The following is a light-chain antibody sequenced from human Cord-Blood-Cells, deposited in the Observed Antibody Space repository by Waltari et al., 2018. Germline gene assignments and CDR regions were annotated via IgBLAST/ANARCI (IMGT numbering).Light chain of an antibody. CDR3: CSYAGSYTLV. V-gene: IGLV2-11*01. CDR2: DVS. J-gene: IGLJ3*02. CDR1: SSDVGGYNY. Sequence: QSALTQPRSVSGSPGQSVTISCTGTSSDVGGYNYVSWYQQHPVKALKLMIYDVSKRPSGVPDRFSGSKSGNTASLTISGLQAEDEADYYCCSYAGSYTLVFGGGTKLTVL.